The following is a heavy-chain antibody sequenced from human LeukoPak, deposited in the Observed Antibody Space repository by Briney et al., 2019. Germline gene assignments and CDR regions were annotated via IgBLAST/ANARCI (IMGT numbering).Heavy chain of an antibody. Sequence: SETLSLTCAVYGGSFSGYYWSWIRQPPGKGLEWIGEINHSGSTNYNPSLKSRVTISVDTSKNQFSLKLSSMTAADTAVYYCARRGVVPAANVWGQGTLVTVSS. V-gene: IGHV4-34*01. CDR2: INHSGST. J-gene: IGHJ4*02. D-gene: IGHD2-2*01. CDR3: ARRGVVPAANV. CDR1: GGSFSGYY.